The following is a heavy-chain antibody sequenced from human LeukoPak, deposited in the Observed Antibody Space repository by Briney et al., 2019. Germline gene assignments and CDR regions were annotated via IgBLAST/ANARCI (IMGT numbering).Heavy chain of an antibody. J-gene: IGHJ4*02. D-gene: IGHD3-22*01. Sequence: SETLSLTCAVYGGSFSGYYWSWIRQPPRKGLEWIGEINHSGSTNYNPSLKSRVTISVDTSKNQFSLKLSSVTAADTAVYYCARRLTYYYDSSGPFDYWGQGTLVTVSS. CDR3: ARRLTYYYDSSGPFDY. CDR1: GGSFSGYY. V-gene: IGHV4-34*01. CDR2: INHSGST.